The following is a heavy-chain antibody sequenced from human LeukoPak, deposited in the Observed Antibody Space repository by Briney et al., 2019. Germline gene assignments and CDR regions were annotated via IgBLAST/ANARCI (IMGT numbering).Heavy chain of an antibody. J-gene: IGHJ4*02. CDR2: IRFDGSNK. V-gene: IGHV3-30*02. CDR1: GFTFSRHD. Sequence: GGSLRLSCAASGFTFSRHDMHWVRQAPGKGLEWVAIIRFDGSNKYYADSVKGRFTISRDNSKNTLYLQMNSLRAEDTAVYYCTRDPRRLDYWGQGTLVTVSS. CDR3: TRDPRRLDY.